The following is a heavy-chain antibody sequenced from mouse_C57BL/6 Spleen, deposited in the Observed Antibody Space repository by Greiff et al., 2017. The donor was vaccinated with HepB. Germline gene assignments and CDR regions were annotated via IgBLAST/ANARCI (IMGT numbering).Heavy chain of an antibody. Sequence: VQLQQPGAELVRPGSSVKLSCKASGYTFTSYWMHWVKQRPIQGLEWIGNIDPSDSETHYNQKFKDKATLTVDKSSSTAYMQLSSLTSEDFAVYYCARSYYDYDGLAYWGQGTLVTVSA. CDR2: IDPSDSET. CDR3: ARSYYDYDGLAY. V-gene: IGHV1-52*01. D-gene: IGHD2-4*01. J-gene: IGHJ3*01. CDR1: GYTFTSYW.